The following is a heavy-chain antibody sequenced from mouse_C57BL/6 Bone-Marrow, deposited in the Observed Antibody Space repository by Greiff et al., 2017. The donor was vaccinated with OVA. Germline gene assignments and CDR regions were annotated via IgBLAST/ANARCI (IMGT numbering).Heavy chain of an antibody. CDR3: ARELRLRMAY. V-gene: IGHV1-59*01. J-gene: IGHJ3*01. CDR1: GYTFTSYW. Sequence: VQLQQPGAELVRPGTSVKLSCKASGYTFTSYWMHWVRQRPGQGLEWIGVIDPSDNYTNYTQKFKGTATLTVDTSSSTAYMQLSSLTSEDSAVYYCARELRLRMAYWGQGTLVTVSA. CDR2: IDPSDNYT. D-gene: IGHD3-2*02.